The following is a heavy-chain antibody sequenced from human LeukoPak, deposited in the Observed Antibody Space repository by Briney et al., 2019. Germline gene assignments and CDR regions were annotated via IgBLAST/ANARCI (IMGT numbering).Heavy chain of an antibody. CDR1: GGSISSYY. Sequence: PSETLSLTCSVSGGSISSYYWSWIRQPPGKGLEWIGYIYYSGSTNYNPSLKSRVTISVDTSKNQFSLKLSSVTAADTAVYYCARVSRDVEGYYYYMDVWGKGTTVTVSS. J-gene: IGHJ6*03. CDR3: ARVSRDVEGYYYYMDV. V-gene: IGHV4-59*01. CDR2: IYYSGST. D-gene: IGHD3-10*01.